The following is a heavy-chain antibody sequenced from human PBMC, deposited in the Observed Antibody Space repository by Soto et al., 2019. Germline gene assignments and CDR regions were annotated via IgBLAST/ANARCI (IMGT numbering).Heavy chain of an antibody. CDR3: ARGGSYYDSSGYYDWYFDL. CDR1: GGSFSGYY. J-gene: IGHJ2*01. CDR2: INHSGST. D-gene: IGHD3-22*01. V-gene: IGHV4-34*01. Sequence: SETLSLTCAVYGGSFSGYYWSWIRQPPGKGLEWIGEINHSGSTNYNPSLKSRVTISVDMSKNQFSLKLSSVTAADTAVYYCARGGSYYDSSGYYDWYFDLWGRGTLVTVSS.